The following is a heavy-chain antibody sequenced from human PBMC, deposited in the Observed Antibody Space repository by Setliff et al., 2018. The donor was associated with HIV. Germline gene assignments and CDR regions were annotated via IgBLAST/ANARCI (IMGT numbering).Heavy chain of an antibody. J-gene: IGHJ5*02. V-gene: IGHV4-59*08. CDR2: IYTSGST. CDR3: ARHGANVLMVYAIRWFDP. CDR1: GDSISRYY. Sequence: SETLSLTCTVSGDSISRYYWSWIRQPPGKGLEWIGYIYTSGSTMYNPSLKSRVSISIDKSKKQFSLKVTSVTATDTAVYYCARHGANVLMVYAIRWFDPWGQGTLVTVSS. D-gene: IGHD2-8*01.